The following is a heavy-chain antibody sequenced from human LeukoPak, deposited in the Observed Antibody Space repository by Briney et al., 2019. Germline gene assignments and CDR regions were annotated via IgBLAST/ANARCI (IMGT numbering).Heavy chain of an antibody. CDR2: IYYSGST. CDR3: ARDYHRDNWFDP. V-gene: IGHV4-59*01. Sequence: SETLSLTCTVSGGSISSYYWSWIRQPPGKGLEWVGYIYYSGSTNYNPSLKSQVTISVDTYKNQFPLKLSPVTAADTAVYYCARDYHRDNWFDPWGQGALVTVSS. J-gene: IGHJ5*02. CDR1: GGSISSYY.